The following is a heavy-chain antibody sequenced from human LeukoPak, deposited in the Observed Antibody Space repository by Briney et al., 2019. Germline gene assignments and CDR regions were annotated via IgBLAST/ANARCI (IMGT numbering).Heavy chain of an antibody. V-gene: IGHV1-3*01. CDR3: ARDFAWLLN. D-gene: IGHD6-19*01. CDR1: GYTFTSYG. J-gene: IGHJ4*02. Sequence: ASVKVSCKASGYTFTSYGIHWVRQAPGQRPEWMGWINVGNGNTKYSEKFQGRVTITRDTPASTAYMELSSLRSEDTAVYYCARDFAWLLNWGQGTLVTVSS. CDR2: INVGNGNT.